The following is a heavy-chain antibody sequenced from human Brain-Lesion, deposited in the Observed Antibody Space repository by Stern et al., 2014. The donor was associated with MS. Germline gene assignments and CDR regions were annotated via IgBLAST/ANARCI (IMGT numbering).Heavy chain of an antibody. Sequence: EVQLVESGAEVKKPGESLKISCEASGYLFDDYWIGWVRQMSGRGLELVAIIFPRDSNTRYSPSVQGQVTLYADKAISTAHLQWSSLRASDTAMYYCARSPATPSGYDRFDYWGQGALVTVSS. V-gene: IGHV5-51*03. CDR2: IFPRDSNT. D-gene: IGHD5-12*01. CDR3: ARSPATPSGYDRFDY. CDR1: GYLFDDYW. J-gene: IGHJ4*02.